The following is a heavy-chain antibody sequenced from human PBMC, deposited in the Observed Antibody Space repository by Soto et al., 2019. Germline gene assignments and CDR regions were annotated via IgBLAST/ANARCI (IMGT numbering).Heavy chain of an antibody. CDR3: ARDGTVDFYYGMDV. D-gene: IGHD5-12*01. CDR2: ISTSSSTI. CDR1: GFTFSSYA. Sequence: EVQLVESGGGLEQPGGSLRLSCAASGFTFSSYAMNWVRQAPGKGLEWLSYISTSSSTIYYADSVKGRFTISRDNAKNSLFLQMNSLRAEDAAVYYSARDGTVDFYYGMDVWGQGTTVTVSS. J-gene: IGHJ6*02. V-gene: IGHV3-48*01.